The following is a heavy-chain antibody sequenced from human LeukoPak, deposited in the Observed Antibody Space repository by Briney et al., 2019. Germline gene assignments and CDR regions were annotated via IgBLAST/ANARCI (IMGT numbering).Heavy chain of an antibody. Sequence: GSLRLSCAASGFTFSSYSMNWVRQAPGKGLEWVSSISSSSSYIYYADSVKGRFTISRDNAKNSLYLQMNSLRAEDTAVYYCARTYYDILTGYYLSAFDIWGQGTMVTVSS. CDR2: ISSSSSYI. J-gene: IGHJ3*02. D-gene: IGHD3-9*01. V-gene: IGHV3-21*01. CDR1: GFTFSSYS. CDR3: ARTYYDILTGYYLSAFDI.